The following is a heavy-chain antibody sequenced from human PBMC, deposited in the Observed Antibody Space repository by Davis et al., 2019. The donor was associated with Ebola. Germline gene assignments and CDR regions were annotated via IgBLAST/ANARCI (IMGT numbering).Heavy chain of an antibody. Sequence: ASVKVSCKASGYTFTTFGISWVRQAPGQGLGWMGGMNPYSGNTNYAQKLQGRVTVTTDTSTSTAYMELRSLRSDGTAVYYCARPPCTSCSMDVWGQGTTVTVSS. CDR3: ARPPCTSCSMDV. J-gene: IGHJ6*02. CDR2: MNPYSGNT. D-gene: IGHD2-2*01. V-gene: IGHV1-18*01. CDR1: GYTFTTFG.